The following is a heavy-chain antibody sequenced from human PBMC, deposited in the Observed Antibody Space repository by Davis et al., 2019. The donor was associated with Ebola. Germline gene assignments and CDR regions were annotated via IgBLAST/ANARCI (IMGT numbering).Heavy chain of an antibody. CDR2: INHSGST. CDR1: GGSISSSNYY. CDR3: ARGPAVPAVMWYFHH. J-gene: IGHJ1*01. Sequence: MPSETLSLTCSVSGGSISSSNYYWSWIRQPPGKGLEWIGEINHSGSTNYNPSLKSRVTISVDTSKNQFSLKLSSVTAADTAVYYCARGPAVPAVMWYFHHWGQGTLVTVSS. V-gene: IGHV4-39*07. D-gene: IGHD2-2*01.